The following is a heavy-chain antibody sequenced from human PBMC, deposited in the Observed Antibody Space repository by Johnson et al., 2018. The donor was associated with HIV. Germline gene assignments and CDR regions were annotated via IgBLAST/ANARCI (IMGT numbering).Heavy chain of an antibody. J-gene: IGHJ3*02. CDR2: LSWNSGSI. V-gene: IGHV3-9*01. CDR1: GFTFDDYA. Sequence: QLVESGGGLVQPGRSLRLSCAASGFTFDDYAMHWVRQAPGKGLEWVSGLSWNSGSIGYVDSVKGRFTISRDNAKNSLYLQMNSLRAEDTAVYYCAREGGVTMVDGFDIWGQGTMVTVSS. CDR3: AREGGVTMVDGFDI. D-gene: IGHD3-10*01.